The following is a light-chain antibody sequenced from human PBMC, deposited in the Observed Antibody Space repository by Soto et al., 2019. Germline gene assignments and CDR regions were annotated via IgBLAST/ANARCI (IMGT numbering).Light chain of an antibody. Sequence: QSVLTQPAFVSGSPGQSITISCTGTSNDVGGSNYVSWYQQHPDKAPKLMSYEVSNRPSGVSNRFSGSTSGNTASLTISGLQAEDEAHYYYSSYTHSNTVLFGGGTKLTVL. CDR3: SSYTHSNTVL. CDR1: SNDVGGSNY. CDR2: EVS. J-gene: IGLJ2*01. V-gene: IGLV2-14*01.